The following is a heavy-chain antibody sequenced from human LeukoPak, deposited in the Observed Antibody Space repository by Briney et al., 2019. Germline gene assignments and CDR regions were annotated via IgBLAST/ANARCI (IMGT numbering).Heavy chain of an antibody. J-gene: IGHJ5*02. CDR1: GGTFSSYA. V-gene: IGHV1-69*06. CDR2: TIPIFGTA. D-gene: IGHD1-1*01. Sequence: SVKLPCYASGGTFSSYAISLVRQAPGQGLGWMGGTIPIFGTANYAQKFQGSVTITADKSTSTAYMQPNSLRSEDTAVYYCARAPVDDLNWFDPWGQGTLVTVSS. CDR3: ARAPVDDLNWFDP.